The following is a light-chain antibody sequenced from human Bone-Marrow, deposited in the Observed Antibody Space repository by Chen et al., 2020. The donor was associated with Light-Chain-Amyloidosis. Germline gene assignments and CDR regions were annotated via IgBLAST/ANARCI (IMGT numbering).Light chain of an antibody. Sequence: QSVLTQPPSASGTPGQRVITSCSGSSPTIGNNYVYWYQHLPGTAPKRLIYNNSQRPSCVADRIAGSKAGTSASLASSGLRSEDESDYYCAEWDDSMNIWVFGGGTKVTVI. V-gene: IGLV1-47*01. CDR3: AEWDDSMNIWV. CDR2: NNS. J-gene: IGLJ3*02. CDR1: SPTIGNNY.